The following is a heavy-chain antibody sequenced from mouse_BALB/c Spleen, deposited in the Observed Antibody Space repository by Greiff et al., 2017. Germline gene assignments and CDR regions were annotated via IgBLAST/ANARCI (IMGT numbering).Heavy chain of an antibody. CDR2: IYPGSGST. D-gene: IGHD1-1*01. CDR1: VYNFTSYW. J-gene: IGHJ2*01. CDR3: ARGGVVDY. V-gene: IGHV1-55*01. Sequence: QVQLQQPGAELVKPGTSVKLSCKASVYNFTSYWINWVKLRPGQGLEWIGDIYPGSGSTNYNEKFKSKATLTVDTSSSTAYMQLSSLASEDSALYYCARGGVVDYWGQGTTLTVSS.